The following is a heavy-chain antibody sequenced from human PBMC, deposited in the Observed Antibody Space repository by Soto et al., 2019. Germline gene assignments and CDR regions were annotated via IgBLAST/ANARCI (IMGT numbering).Heavy chain of an antibody. Sequence: ASVKVSCKASGYTFTSYDINWVRQATGQGLEWMGWMNPGNGHTDYARKFQDRISMTRNTSITTAYMELTSLRSDDTAVYYCARALLTRDVDYWGQGTLVTVSS. D-gene: IGHD2-21*01. CDR2: MNPGNGHT. V-gene: IGHV1-8*01. CDR1: GYTFTSYD. J-gene: IGHJ4*02. CDR3: ARALLTRDVDY.